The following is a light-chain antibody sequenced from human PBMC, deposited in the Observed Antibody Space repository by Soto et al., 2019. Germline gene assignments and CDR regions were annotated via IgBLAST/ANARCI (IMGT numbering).Light chain of an antibody. V-gene: IGKV3-11*01. Sequence: EIVMSQSPATLSVSPGDGATLSCRASQSVSRNLAWYQQKPGQAPRLLIYDASNRATAIPARFSGSGSGTDFTLTISSLEPEDFAVYYCQQRSNWPPTFGQGTKVDIK. CDR1: QSVSRN. CDR2: DAS. J-gene: IGKJ1*01. CDR3: QQRSNWPPT.